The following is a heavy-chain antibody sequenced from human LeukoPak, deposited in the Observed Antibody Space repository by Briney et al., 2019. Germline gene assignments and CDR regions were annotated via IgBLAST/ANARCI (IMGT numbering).Heavy chain of an antibody. V-gene: IGHV1-8*01. J-gene: IGHJ4*02. CDR3: ARRYDSGSYHLPH. Sequence: VASVKVSCKASGYTFTSYDINWVRQAAGQGLEWMGWMNPNSGNTGYAKKFQGRITMARNTSISTAYMELSSLTSEDTAVYFCARRYDSGSYHLPHWGQGTLVTVSS. D-gene: IGHD3-10*01. CDR1: GYTFTSYD. CDR2: MNPNSGNT.